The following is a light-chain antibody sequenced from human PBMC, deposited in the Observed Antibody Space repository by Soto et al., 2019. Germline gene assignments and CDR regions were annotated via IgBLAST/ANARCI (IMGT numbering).Light chain of an antibody. CDR1: QGISKY. V-gene: IGKV3-11*01. CDR2: DAS. Sequence: EMILTQSPATLSLSPGERATLSCKTSQGISKYIAWYQQKPGQPPRLLIYDASIRATGIPARFSGNGSRTDSTLTITSLEPEDFAVYYCQQRSYWRFGGGTRVQIK. CDR3: QQRSYWR. J-gene: IGKJ4*01.